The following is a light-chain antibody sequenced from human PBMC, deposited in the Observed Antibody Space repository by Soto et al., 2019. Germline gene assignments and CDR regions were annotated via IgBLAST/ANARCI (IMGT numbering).Light chain of an antibody. J-gene: IGKJ4*01. V-gene: IGKV3-20*01. CDR3: QQYGSSLLT. CDR2: GAS. CDR1: QSVSSSY. Sequence: EIVLTQSPGTLSLSPGERATLSCRASQSVSSSYLAWYQQKPGQAPRLLIYGASSRATGIPDRFSGSGSGTDFPLTISRLEPEDFGVYYCQQYGSSLLTFGGGTKVEIK.